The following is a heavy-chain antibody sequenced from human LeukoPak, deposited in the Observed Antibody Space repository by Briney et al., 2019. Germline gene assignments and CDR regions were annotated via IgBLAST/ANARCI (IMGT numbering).Heavy chain of an antibody. D-gene: IGHD3-9*01. CDR3: ARVSSAYYDILTGYYFDY. Sequence: SETLSLTCAVSGGSISSNNWWIWVRQSPEKGLEWIGEIYHDGSTNYNPSLKSRVTISMDKSKNQLSLKLNFVTAADTAVYYCARVSSAYYDILTGYYFDYWGQGTLVTVSS. CDR1: GGSISSNNW. CDR2: IYHDGST. V-gene: IGHV4-4*02. J-gene: IGHJ4*02.